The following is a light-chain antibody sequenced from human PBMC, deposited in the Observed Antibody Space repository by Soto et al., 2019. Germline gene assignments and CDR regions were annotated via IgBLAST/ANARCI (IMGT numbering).Light chain of an antibody. CDR3: HQYYSTPPS. Sequence: DFVMTQSPDSLAVSLGERATINCRSSQNLLATANNKNHLAWYQHKAGQPPKLLIYWASTRGTGVPDRFTGSGSGTHFTLTISSLQAEDVAVYYCHQYYSTPPSFGQGTKLEIK. CDR1: QNLLATANNKNH. CDR2: WAS. V-gene: IGKV4-1*01. J-gene: IGKJ2*03.